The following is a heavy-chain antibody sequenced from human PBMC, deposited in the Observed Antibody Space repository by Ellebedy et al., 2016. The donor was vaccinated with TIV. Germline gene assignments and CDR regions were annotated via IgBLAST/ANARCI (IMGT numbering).Heavy chain of an antibody. Sequence: PGGSLRLSCAASGFTFRLSWMHWVRQAPGKGLVWVSRINCDGSSTNYADSVKCRFTIPRGNAKNTLYLQMNSLRAEDTAVYYCARGHPDYGDYVPFDYWGQGTLVTVSS. V-gene: IGHV3-74*01. CDR2: INCDGSST. CDR1: GFTFRLSW. D-gene: IGHD4-17*01. J-gene: IGHJ4*02. CDR3: ARGHPDYGDYVPFDY.